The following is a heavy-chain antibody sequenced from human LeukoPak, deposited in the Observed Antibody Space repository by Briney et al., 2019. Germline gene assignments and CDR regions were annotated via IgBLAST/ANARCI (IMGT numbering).Heavy chain of an antibody. J-gene: IGHJ4*02. Sequence: ASVKVSCKASGYTFTSYGISWVRQAPGQGLEWMGRINPNSGGTNYAQKFQGRVTMTRDTSISTAYMELSRLRSDDTAVYYCARDYRDDSSGYYALFDYWGQGTLVTVSS. CDR2: INPNSGGT. CDR3: ARDYRDDSSGYYALFDY. CDR1: GYTFTSYG. V-gene: IGHV1-2*06. D-gene: IGHD3-22*01.